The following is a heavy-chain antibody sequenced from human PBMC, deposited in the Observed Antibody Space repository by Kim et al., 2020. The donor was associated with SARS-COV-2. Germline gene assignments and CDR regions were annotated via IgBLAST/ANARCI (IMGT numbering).Heavy chain of an antibody. D-gene: IGHD6-25*01. CDR3: ARYAALSWFDP. CDR1: GGSISSYY. Sequence: SETLSLTCTVSGGSISSYYWSWIRQPPGKGLEWIGYIYYSGSTNYNPSLKSRVTISVDTSKNQFSLKLSSVTAADTAVYYCARYAALSWFDPWGQGTLVTVSS. CDR2: IYYSGST. J-gene: IGHJ5*02. V-gene: IGHV4-59*01.